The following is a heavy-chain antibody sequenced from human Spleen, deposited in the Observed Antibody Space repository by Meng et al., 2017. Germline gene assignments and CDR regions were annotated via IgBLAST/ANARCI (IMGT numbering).Heavy chain of an antibody. V-gene: IGHV1-2*06. D-gene: IGHD6-13*01. CDR2: INPNNGGT. CDR1: GYTFTGQY. Sequence: ASVKVSCKASGYTFTGQYVHWVRQAPGQGLEWMGRINPNNGGTDSAQKFQGRVAMTRDTSISTAYMELSRLRSDDTAVYYCVRDEDISAAGKLFGDYWGQGTLVTVSS. CDR3: VRDEDISAAGKLFGDY. J-gene: IGHJ4*02.